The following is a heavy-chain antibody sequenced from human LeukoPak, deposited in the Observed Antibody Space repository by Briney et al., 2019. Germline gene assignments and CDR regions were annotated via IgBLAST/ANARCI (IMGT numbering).Heavy chain of an antibody. D-gene: IGHD3-3*01. J-gene: IGHJ5*02. Sequence: DPGGSLRLSCAASGFTFSSYAMSWDRQAPGKGLEWVSAISGSGGSTYYADSVKGRFTISRDNSKNTLYLQMNSLRAEDTAVYYCAKDPRITIFPPWFDPWGQGTLVTVSS. CDR2: ISGSGGST. CDR1: GFTFSSYA. V-gene: IGHV3-23*01. CDR3: AKDPRITIFPPWFDP.